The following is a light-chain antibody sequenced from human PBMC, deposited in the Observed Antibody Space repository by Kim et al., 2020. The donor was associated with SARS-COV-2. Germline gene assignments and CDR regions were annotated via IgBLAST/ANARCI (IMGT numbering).Light chain of an antibody. CDR3: QQRSNWPLT. J-gene: IGKJ5*01. V-gene: IGKV3-11*01. CDR2: DAS. Sequence: EIVLTQSPATLSLSPGEGATLSCRASQSISSYLAWYQQKPGQAPRLLIYDASKRPTDIPARFSGSGSGTDFTLTISSLQPEDFAVYYCQQRSNWPLTFGQGTRLEIK. CDR1: QSISSY.